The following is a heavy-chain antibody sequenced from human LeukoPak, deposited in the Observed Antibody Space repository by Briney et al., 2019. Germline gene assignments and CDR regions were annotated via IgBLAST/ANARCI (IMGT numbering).Heavy chain of an antibody. J-gene: IGHJ4*02. Sequence: PGGSLRLSCAASGFTFDDYGMSWVRQAPGKGLEWVSGINWNGVSTGYADSVKGRFTISRDNAKNSLYLQMNSLRAGDTALYYCARPGAGKLDFDYWGQGTLVTVSS. CDR1: GFTFDDYG. CDR3: ARPGAGKLDFDY. V-gene: IGHV3-20*04. CDR2: INWNGVST. D-gene: IGHD6-13*01.